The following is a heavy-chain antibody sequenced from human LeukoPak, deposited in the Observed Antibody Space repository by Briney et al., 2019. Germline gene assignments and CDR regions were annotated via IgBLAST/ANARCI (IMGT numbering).Heavy chain of an antibody. CDR3: ARDRSGFGGYVSHFY. J-gene: IGHJ4*02. CDR2: IIPILALA. V-gene: IGHV1-69*04. Sequence: EASVKVSCKASGGTFSSYAISWVRQAPGQGLEWMGRIIPILALANYAQKFQGRVTITADKSTSTAYMELSSLRSEDTAVYYCARDRSGFGGYVSHFYWGQGTLVTVSS. CDR1: GGTFSSYA. D-gene: IGHD5-12*01.